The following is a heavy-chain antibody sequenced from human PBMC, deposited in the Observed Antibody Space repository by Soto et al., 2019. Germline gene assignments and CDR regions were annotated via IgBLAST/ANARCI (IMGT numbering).Heavy chain of an antibody. CDR3: ARLGFYYQSLDP. CDR2: IYYSGST. D-gene: IGHD2-2*01. J-gene: IGHJ5*02. CDR1: GGSISSGDYY. Sequence: NPSETLSLTCTVSGGSISSGDYYWSWIRQPPGKGLEWIGYIYYSGSTYYNPSLKSRVTISVDTSKNQFSLKLSSVTAADTAVYYCARLGFYYQSLDPWGHGTLVTVSS. V-gene: IGHV4-30-4*01.